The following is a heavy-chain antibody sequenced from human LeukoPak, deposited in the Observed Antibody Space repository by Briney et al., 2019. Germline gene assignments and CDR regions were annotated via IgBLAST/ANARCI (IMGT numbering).Heavy chain of an antibody. CDR1: GYTFTSYG. CDR3: ARDRIYGSGALTRPRRPTLFDP. CDR2: ISAYNGNT. J-gene: IGHJ5*02. Sequence: ASVKVSCKASGYTFTSYGISWVRQAPGQGLEWMGWISAYNGNTNYAQKLQGRVTMTTDTSTSTAYMELRSLRPDDTAVYYCARDRIYGSGALTRPRRPTLFDPWGQGTLVTVSS. V-gene: IGHV1-18*01. D-gene: IGHD3-10*01.